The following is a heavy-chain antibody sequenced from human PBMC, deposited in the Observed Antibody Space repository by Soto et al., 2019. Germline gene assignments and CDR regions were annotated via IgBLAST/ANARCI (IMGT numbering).Heavy chain of an antibody. CDR1: GYSFTSYY. CDR2: ISAYNGNT. D-gene: IGHD6-19*01. J-gene: IGHJ4*02. V-gene: IGHV1-18*04. Sequence: GASVKVSCKASGYSFTSYYMHWVRQAPGQGLEWMGRISAYNGNTNYAQKLQGRVTMTTDTSTSTAYMELRSLRYDGTAVYYCARDSSGWSNYFDYWGQGTLVTVSS. CDR3: ARDSSGWSNYFDY.